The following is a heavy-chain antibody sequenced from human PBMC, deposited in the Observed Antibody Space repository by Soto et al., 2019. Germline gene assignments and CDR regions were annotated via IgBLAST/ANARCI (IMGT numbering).Heavy chain of an antibody. CDR1: GFTFSSYA. CDR2: LSAGGTSA. CDR3: ARGTYGDYDF. V-gene: IGHV3-23*01. D-gene: IGHD4-17*01. J-gene: IGHJ4*02. Sequence: EVHLLESGGDLVQPGGSLRLSCAASGFTFSSYAMSWVRQAPGKGLEWVSALSAGGTSAYYTVSVEGRFTISRDNSKNLLYLQMNGLRADDTAIYYCARGTYGDYDFWGQGTLVTVSS.